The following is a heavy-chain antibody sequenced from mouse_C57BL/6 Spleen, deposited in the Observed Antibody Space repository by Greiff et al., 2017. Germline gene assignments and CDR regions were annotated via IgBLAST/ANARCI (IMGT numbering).Heavy chain of an antibody. Sequence: EVKVVESGGGLVKPGGSLKLSCAASGFTFSDYGMHWVRQAPEKGLEWVAYISSGSSTIYYADTVKGRFTISRDNAKNTLFLQMTSLRSEDTAMYYCARHLTAVVPLAMDYWGQGTSVTVSS. CDR2: ISSGSSTI. CDR1: GFTFSDYG. V-gene: IGHV5-17*01. CDR3: ARHLTAVVPLAMDY. D-gene: IGHD1-1*01. J-gene: IGHJ4*01.